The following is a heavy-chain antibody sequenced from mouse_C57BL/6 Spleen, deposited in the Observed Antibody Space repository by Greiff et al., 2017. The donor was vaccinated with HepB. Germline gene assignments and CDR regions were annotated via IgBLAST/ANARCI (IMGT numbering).Heavy chain of an antibody. D-gene: IGHD2-5*01. CDR2: IYPGDGDT. CDR1: GYAFSSSW. CDR3: ARYFSNPFDY. Sequence: LQESGPELVKPGASVKISCKASGYAFSSSWMNWVKQRPGKGLEWIGRIYPGDGDTNYNGKFKGKATLTADKSSSTAYMQLSSLTSEDSAVYFCARYFSNPFDYWGQGTTLTVSS. V-gene: IGHV1-82*01. J-gene: IGHJ2*01.